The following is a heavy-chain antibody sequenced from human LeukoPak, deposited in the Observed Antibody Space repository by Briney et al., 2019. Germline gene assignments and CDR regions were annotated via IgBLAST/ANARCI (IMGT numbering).Heavy chain of an antibody. Sequence: PGGTLRLSCSASRFTFSNAWMRRDGPAPGHGLKCVRRIKRKSDGGTRDDAAPVKGRLTISIDDSKHTLYLQMNSLKTEDTAVYYCTSAGYSRYPGGQGTLVTVSS. CDR2: IKRKSDGGTR. D-gene: IGHD6-13*01. CDR1: RFTFSNAW. CDR3: TSAGYSRYP. V-gene: IGHV3-15*01. J-gene: IGHJ4*02.